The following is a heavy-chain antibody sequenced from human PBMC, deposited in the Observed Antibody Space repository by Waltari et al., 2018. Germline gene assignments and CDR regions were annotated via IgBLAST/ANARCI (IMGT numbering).Heavy chain of an antibody. V-gene: IGHV1-69*05. Sequence: QVHLVQSGAVVKEPGSSVKVYCKAPGGAFRPSVISWVRQVPGQGLEWIGGFIPALGAANYAQKFQGRVTITTDESTSTGYMELNSLRSEDTAVYYCGREGSCTKTTCLYYGMDVWGPGTTVTVSS. J-gene: IGHJ6*02. CDR2: FIPALGAA. D-gene: IGHD2-8*01. CDR3: GREGSCTKTTCLYYGMDV. CDR1: GGAFRPSV.